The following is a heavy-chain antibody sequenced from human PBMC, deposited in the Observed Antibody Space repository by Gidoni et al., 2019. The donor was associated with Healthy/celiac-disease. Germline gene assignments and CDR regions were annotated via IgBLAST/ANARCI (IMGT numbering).Heavy chain of an antibody. Sequence: QVQRVESGGGVVQPGRSLRLSCAASGFPFSSYGMHWVRQAPGKGLGWVAVIWYDGSNKYYADSVKGRFTISRDNSKNTLYLQMNSLRAEDTAVYYCARAASSGSYYVWDYFDYWGQGTLVTVSS. CDR3: ARAASSGSYYVWDYFDY. D-gene: IGHD1-26*01. J-gene: IGHJ4*02. V-gene: IGHV3-33*01. CDR1: GFPFSSYG. CDR2: IWYDGSNK.